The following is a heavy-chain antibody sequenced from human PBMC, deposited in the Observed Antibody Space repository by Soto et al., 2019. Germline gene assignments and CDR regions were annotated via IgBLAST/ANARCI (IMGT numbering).Heavy chain of an antibody. V-gene: IGHV1-3*01. D-gene: IGHD2-15*01. CDR3: ARDMDIVVVVAAPGYYFDY. CDR2: INAGNGNT. Sequence: ASVKVSCKASGYTFPSYAMHWVRQAPGQRLEWMGWINAGNGNTKYSQKFQGRVTITRDTSASTAYMELSSLRSEDTAVYYCARDMDIVVVVAAPGYYFDYWGQGTLVTVSS. CDR1: GYTFPSYA. J-gene: IGHJ4*02.